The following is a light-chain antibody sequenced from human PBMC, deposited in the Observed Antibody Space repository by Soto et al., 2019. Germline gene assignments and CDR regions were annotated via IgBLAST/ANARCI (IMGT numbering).Light chain of an antibody. V-gene: IGKV1-5*03. CDR1: QSISVW. J-gene: IGKJ5*01. CDR3: QQYNSYSRT. Sequence: DIQMTQSPSTLSASVGDRVTITCRASQSISVWLAWYQQKAGKAPNLLIYKASRLESEVPSRFSGSGSETEFTLTISGLQPGDSATYYCQQYNSYSRTFGQGTRLEI. CDR2: KAS.